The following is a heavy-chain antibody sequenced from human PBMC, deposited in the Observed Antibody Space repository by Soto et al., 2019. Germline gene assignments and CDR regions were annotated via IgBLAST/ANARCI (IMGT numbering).Heavy chain of an antibody. J-gene: IGHJ5*02. CDR3: ARDILTGYNWFDP. CDR1: GFTFRDYY. V-gene: IGHV3-11*01. D-gene: IGHD3-9*01. CDR2: ISSSGTTT. Sequence: QEQLVEPGGGLVKPGGSLRLSCAASGFTFRDYYMSWIRQTPGKGLEWISFISSSGTTTNYADSVKGRFTISRDNAKNSLYLQMNSLRAEDTAVYYCARDILTGYNWFDPWGQGTLVTVSS.